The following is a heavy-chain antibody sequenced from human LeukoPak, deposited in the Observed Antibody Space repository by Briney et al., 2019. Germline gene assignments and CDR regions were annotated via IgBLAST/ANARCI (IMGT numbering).Heavy chain of an antibody. J-gene: IGHJ4*02. V-gene: IGHV3-48*02. Sequence: PGGSLRLSCAASGFTFSSYSMNWVRQAPGKGLEWISYVSYSSSTIYYADSVKGRFTISRDNAKNSLYLQMNSLRDEDTAVCYCARDAHIVRGVNPLDYWGQGTLVTVSS. CDR2: VSYSSSTI. D-gene: IGHD3-10*01. CDR3: ARDAHIVRGVNPLDY. CDR1: GFTFSSYS.